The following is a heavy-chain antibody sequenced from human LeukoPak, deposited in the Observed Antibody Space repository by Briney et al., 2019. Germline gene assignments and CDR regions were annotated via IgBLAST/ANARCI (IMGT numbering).Heavy chain of an antibody. D-gene: IGHD3-10*01. CDR3: AKGRGGSGSYYPFDY. CDR2: ISWNSGSI. Sequence: GGSLRLSCAASGFTFDDYAMHWVRQAPGKGLEWVSGISWNSGSIGYADSVKGRFTISRDNAKNSLYLQMNSLGAEDTALYYCAKGRGGSGSYYPFDYWGQGTLVTVSS. CDR1: GFTFDDYA. J-gene: IGHJ4*02. V-gene: IGHV3-9*01.